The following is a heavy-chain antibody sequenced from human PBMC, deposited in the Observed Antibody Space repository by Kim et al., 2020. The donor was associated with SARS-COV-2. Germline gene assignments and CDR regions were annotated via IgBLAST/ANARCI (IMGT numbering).Heavy chain of an antibody. CDR1: GFTFSSYS. Sequence: GGSLRLSCAASGFTFSSYSMNWVRQAPGKGLEWVPSISSSSSYIYYADLVKGRFTISRNNAKNSLYLQMNSLRAEDTVVYYCTRSYCGNSPYFDYWDQGTLFTFSS. D-gene: IGHD1-26*01. J-gene: IGHJ4*02. V-gene: IGHV3-21*01. CDR3: TRSYCGNSPYFDY. CDR2: ISSSSSYI.